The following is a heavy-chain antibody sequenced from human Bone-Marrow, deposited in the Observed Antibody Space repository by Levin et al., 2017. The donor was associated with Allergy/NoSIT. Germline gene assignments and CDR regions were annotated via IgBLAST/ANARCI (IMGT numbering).Heavy chain of an antibody. D-gene: IGHD6-19*01. V-gene: IGHV4-61*01. J-gene: IGHJ2*01. CDR3: TRIPVVAGSFGYFDL. Sequence: SETLSLICTVSGGSGSSGSHYWNWIRQPPGKGLEWIGYVYDSGRTKYNPSLKSRVTVSEDTSKNQFSLNLRAVTAADTAVYYCTRIPVVAGSFGYFDLWGRGTLVSVSS. CDR2: VYDSGRT. CDR1: GGSGSSGSHY.